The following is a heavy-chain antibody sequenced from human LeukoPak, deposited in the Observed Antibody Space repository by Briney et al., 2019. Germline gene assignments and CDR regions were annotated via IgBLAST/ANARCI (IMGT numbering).Heavy chain of an antibody. V-gene: IGHV3-30*03. J-gene: IGHJ4*02. Sequence: PGGSLRLSCAASGFTFSSYGMHWVRQAPGKGLEWVAVISYDGSNKYYADSVKGRFTISRDNSKNTLYLQMNSLRAEDTAVYYCASQIPFYCSAGSCSSYWGQGTLVTVSS. CDR3: ASQIPFYCSAGSCSSY. D-gene: IGHD2-15*01. CDR2: ISYDGSNK. CDR1: GFTFSSYG.